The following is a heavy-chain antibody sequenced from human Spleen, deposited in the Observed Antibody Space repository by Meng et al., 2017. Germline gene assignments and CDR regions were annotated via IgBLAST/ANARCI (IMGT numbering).Heavy chain of an antibody. D-gene: IGHD3-10*01. CDR1: GFTFSGYA. CDR2: ISYDGTEK. J-gene: IGHJ4*02. Sequence: GESLKISCAASGFTFSGYAMHWVRQAPGKGLEWVALISYDGTEKYYADSVKGRFTISRDNSKNTVYLHMDVLRVEDTALYYCAKEEVPNDYWGRGTLVTVSS. CDR3: AKEEVPNDY. V-gene: IGHV3-30*07.